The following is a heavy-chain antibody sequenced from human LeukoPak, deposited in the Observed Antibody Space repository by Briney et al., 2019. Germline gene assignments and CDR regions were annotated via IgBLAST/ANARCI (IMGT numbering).Heavy chain of an antibody. CDR1: GFTSSSYA. CDR3: AKEPLPTVTDEGYFQH. V-gene: IGHV3-23*01. CDR2: ISGSGGST. D-gene: IGHD4-17*01. J-gene: IGHJ1*01. Sequence: GGSLRLSCAASGFTSSSYAMSWVRQAPGKGLEWVSAISGSGGSTYYADSVKGRFTISRDNSKNTLYLQMNSLRAEDTAVYYCAKEPLPTVTDEGYFQHWGQGTLVTVSS.